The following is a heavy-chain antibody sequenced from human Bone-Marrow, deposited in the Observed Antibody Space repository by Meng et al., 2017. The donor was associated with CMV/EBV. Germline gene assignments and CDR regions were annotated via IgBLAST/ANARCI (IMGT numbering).Heavy chain of an antibody. J-gene: IGHJ4*01. CDR3: ASSKGHGGSYYSGYFED. CDR2: MYYSGGT. Sequence: SETLSLTCTVAGGSFSSSSYYWGWIRQPPGKGLEWIGSMYYSGGTYYNPSLKSRDTISVDTSKNQFSLKLSSVTAADTAVYYCASSKGHGGSYYSGYFEDWGHGELVNGAS. V-gene: IGHV4-39*07. CDR1: GGSFSSSSYY. D-gene: IGHD1-26*01.